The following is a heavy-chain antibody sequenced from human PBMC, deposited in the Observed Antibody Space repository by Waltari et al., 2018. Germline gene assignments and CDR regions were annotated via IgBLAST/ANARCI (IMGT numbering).Heavy chain of an antibody. Sequence: QVQLVQSGAEVMKPGASVKVSCKTSGYSFSDHYLHWVRQAPGKGLAWMGWVKPDSGVTDYAQEFQGRVTLTGDMSISTVYMDFSSLTSDDTASYYCVRDFDWGPDYWGQGTLVTVSS. CDR1: GYSFSDHY. D-gene: IGHD3-9*01. CDR3: VRDFDWGPDY. J-gene: IGHJ4*02. V-gene: IGHV1-2*02. CDR2: VKPDSGVT.